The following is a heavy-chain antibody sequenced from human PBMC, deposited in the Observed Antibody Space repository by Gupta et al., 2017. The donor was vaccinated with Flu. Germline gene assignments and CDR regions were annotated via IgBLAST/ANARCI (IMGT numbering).Heavy chain of an antibody. J-gene: IGHJ4*02. CDR3: AKDWCCDPRAR. CDR2: IDGDGGGE. V-gene: IGHV3-23*01. CDR1: TFLDFA. Sequence: TFLDFAMTWDRHGQGKGLEWVSSIDGDGGGEDYAYPVKGRFTIARYNSENTLDLKMRRLSAEDTAVYYCAKDWCCDPRARWGQGTMVTVSS. D-gene: IGHD2-15*01.